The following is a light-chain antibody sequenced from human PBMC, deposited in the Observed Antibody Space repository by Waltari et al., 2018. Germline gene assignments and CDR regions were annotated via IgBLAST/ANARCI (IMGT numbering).Light chain of an antibody. J-gene: IGLJ2*01. V-gene: IGLV2-11*01. Sequence: QSALTQPRSVSGSPGQSVTISCTGTSSDVGGYNYVSWYQQHPGKAPKLMIYDVTNRPSGVPDRFSRSKSGNTASLTISGLQAEDEADYYCCSYAGRYTFVVLGGGTKLTVL. CDR3: CSYAGRYTFVV. CDR2: DVT. CDR1: SSDVGGYNY.